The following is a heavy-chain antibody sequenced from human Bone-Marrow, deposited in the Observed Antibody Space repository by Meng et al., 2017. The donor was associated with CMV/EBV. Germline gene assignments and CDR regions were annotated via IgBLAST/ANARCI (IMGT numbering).Heavy chain of an antibody. D-gene: IGHD3-22*01. V-gene: IGHV3-21*01. CDR1: GFTFSSYE. J-gene: IGHJ4*02. CDR3: ARDPSLSSFYYYFDL. CDR2: ISSSSSYI. Sequence: GGSLRLSCAASGFTFSSYEMNWVRQAPGKGLEWVSSISSSSSYIYYADSVKGRFTISRDDSKNTLYLQMNSLRAEDTAVYYCARDPSLSSFYYYFDLWGQGSLVTVSS.